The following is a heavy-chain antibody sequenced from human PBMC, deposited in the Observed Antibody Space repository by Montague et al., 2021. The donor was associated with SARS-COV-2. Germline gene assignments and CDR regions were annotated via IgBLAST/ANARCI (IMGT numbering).Heavy chain of an antibody. CDR2: ISSSGSTI. J-gene: IGHJ6*02. Sequence: SLSLSFSASGFPFSNYEMNWVRQAPGKGLEWVSYISSSGSTIYYADSVKGRFTISRDNAKNSLYLQMNSLRAEDTAIYYCASDSGIEIPDYYYSMDVWGQGTTVTVSS. D-gene: IGHD5-24*01. CDR3: ASDSGIEIPDYYYSMDV. CDR1: GFPFSNYE. V-gene: IGHV3-48*03.